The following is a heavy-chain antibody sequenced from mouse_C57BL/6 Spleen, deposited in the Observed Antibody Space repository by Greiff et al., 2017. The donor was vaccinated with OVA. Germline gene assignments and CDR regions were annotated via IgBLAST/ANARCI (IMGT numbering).Heavy chain of an antibody. J-gene: IGHJ2*01. CDR2: ISSGGSYT. CDR1: GFTFSSYG. D-gene: IGHD1-1*01. CDR3: ARHGSSYVYYFDY. Sequence: EVNVVESGGDLVKPGGSLKLSCAASGFTFSSYGMSWVRQTPDKRLEWVATISSGGSYTYYPDSVKGRFTISRDNAKNTLYLQMSSLKSEDTAMYYCARHGSSYVYYFDYWGQGTTLTVSS. V-gene: IGHV5-6*01.